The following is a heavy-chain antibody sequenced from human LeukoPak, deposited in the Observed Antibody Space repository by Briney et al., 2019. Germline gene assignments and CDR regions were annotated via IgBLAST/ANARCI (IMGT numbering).Heavy chain of an antibody. D-gene: IGHD3-22*01. CDR3: TTGGYYDSSGYDY. J-gene: IGHJ4*02. CDR2: IKSKTDGGTT. Sequence: GGSLRLSCAASGFTLSNAWMSWVRQAPGKGLEWVGRIKSKTDGGTTDYAAPVKGRFTISRDDSKNTLYLQMNSLKTEDTAVYYCTTGGYYDSSGYDYWGQGTLVTVSS. V-gene: IGHV3-15*01. CDR1: GFTLSNAW.